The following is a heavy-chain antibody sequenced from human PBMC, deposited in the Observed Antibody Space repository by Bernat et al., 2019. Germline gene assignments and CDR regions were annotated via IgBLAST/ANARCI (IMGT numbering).Heavy chain of an antibody. V-gene: IGHV3-7*03. CDR3: TRDRVLRITMVQGVYDY. D-gene: IGHD3-10*01. CDR2: IKQDGSEK. J-gene: IGHJ4*02. CDR1: GFTFSSYW. Sequence: EVQLVESGGGLVQPGGSLRLSCAASGFTFSSYWMSWVRQAPGKGLEWVANIKQDGSEKYYVDSVKGRFTISRDNAKNSLYLQMNSLRAEDTAVYYCTRDRVLRITMVQGVYDYWGQGTLVTVSS.